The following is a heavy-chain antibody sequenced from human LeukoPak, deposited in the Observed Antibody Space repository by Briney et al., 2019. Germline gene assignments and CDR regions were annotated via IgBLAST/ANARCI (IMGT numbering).Heavy chain of an antibody. CDR2: ISYDGSNK. Sequence: QPGRSLRPSCAASGFTFSSYAMHWVRQAPGKGLEWVAVISYDGSNKYYADSVKGRFTISRDNSKNTLYLQMNSLRAEDTAVYYCARDLTANIAAAAPGYWGQGTLVTVSS. CDR3: ARDLTANIAAAAPGY. D-gene: IGHD6-13*01. V-gene: IGHV3-30-3*01. CDR1: GFTFSSYA. J-gene: IGHJ4*02.